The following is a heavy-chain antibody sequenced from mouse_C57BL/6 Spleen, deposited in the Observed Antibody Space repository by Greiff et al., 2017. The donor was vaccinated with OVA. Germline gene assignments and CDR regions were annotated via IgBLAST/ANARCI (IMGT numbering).Heavy chain of an antibody. Sequence: VQLQQPGAELVKPGASVKMSCKASGYTFTSYWITWVKQRPGQGLEWIGDIYPGSGSTNYNEKFKSKATLTVDTASSTAYMQLSSLTSEDSAVYDCARRDDGNYLWYFDVWGTGTTVTVAS. D-gene: IGHD2-1*01. CDR1: GYTFTSYW. V-gene: IGHV1-55*01. J-gene: IGHJ1*03. CDR2: IYPGSGST. CDR3: ARRDDGNYLWYFDV.